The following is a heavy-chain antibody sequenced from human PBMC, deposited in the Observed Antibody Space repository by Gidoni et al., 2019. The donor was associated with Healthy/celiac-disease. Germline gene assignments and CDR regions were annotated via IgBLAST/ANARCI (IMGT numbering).Heavy chain of an antibody. CDR1: GASISSYY. Sequence: QVQLQESGPGLVKPSETLSLTCTFSGASISSYYWSWIRQPPGKGLEWIVYIYYSGSTNYNPSLKSRVTISVDTSMNQFSLKLSSVTAADTAVYYCARDSGSSWGTALGYWGQGTLVTVSS. J-gene: IGHJ4*02. D-gene: IGHD6-13*01. CDR3: ARDSGSSWGTALGY. CDR2: IYYSGST. V-gene: IGHV4-59*01.